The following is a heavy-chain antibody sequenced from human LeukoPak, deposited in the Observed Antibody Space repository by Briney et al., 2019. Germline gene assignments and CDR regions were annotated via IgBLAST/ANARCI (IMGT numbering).Heavy chain of an antibody. D-gene: IGHD3-22*01. V-gene: IGHV3-21*01. CDR3: ARVGYYDSSGYYYVFDY. Sequence: PGGSLRLSCAASGFTFSSYSKNWARQAPGKGLEWVSSISSSSSYIYYADSVKGRFTISRDIAKNSLYLQMNSLRAEDTAVYYCARVGYYDSSGYYYVFDYWGQGTLVTVAS. CDR1: GFTFSSYS. CDR2: ISSSSSYI. J-gene: IGHJ4*02.